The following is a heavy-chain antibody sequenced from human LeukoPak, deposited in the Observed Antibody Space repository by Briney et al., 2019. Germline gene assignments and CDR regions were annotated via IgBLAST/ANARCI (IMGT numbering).Heavy chain of an antibody. Sequence: ASVKVSCKASGYTFASYYMHWVRQAPGQGLEWMGIISPSGGSATYAQKFQGRVTMTRDTSTSTVYMELRSLRSDDTAVYYCARRPNIGNWFDPWGQGTLVTVSS. CDR1: GYTFASYY. CDR2: ISPSGGSA. J-gene: IGHJ5*02. V-gene: IGHV1-46*01. CDR3: ARRPNIGNWFDP.